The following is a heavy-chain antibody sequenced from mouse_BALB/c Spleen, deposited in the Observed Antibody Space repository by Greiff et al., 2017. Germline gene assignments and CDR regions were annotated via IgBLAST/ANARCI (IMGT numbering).Heavy chain of an antibody. J-gene: IGHJ3*01. D-gene: IGHD2-4*01. Sequence: EVKLVESGGGLVKPGGSLKLSCAASGFTFSSYAMSWVRQTPEKRLEWVASISSGGSTYYPDSVKGRFTISRDNARNILYLQMSSLRSEDTAMYYCARSTMITWCAYWGQGSLVTVSA. CDR3: ARSTMITWCAY. CDR2: ISSGGST. CDR1: GFTFSSYA. V-gene: IGHV5-6-5*01.